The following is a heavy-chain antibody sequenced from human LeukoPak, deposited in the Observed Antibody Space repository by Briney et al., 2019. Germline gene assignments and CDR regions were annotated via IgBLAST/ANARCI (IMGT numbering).Heavy chain of an antibody. CDR2: SSGSGGST. CDR3: AKDHRIHPTLGYSYGLDY. Sequence: SGGSLRLSCVVSGFTFSSYGMSWVRQAPGKGLEWVSGSSGSGGSTYYADSVKGRFTISRDNSKNTLYLQMNSLRAEDTAVYYCAKDHRIHPTLGYSYGLDYWGQGTLVTVSS. J-gene: IGHJ4*02. V-gene: IGHV3-23*01. D-gene: IGHD5-18*01. CDR1: GFTFSSYG.